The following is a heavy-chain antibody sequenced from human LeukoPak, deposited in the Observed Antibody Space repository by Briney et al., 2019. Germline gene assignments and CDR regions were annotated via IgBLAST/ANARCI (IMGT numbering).Heavy chain of an antibody. CDR3: ARGTVRYCSSTSCYNSHNWFDP. Sequence: ASVKVSCKASGYTFTSYDINWVRQATGQGLEWMGWMNPNSGNTGYAQKFQGRVTMTRNTSISTAYMELSSLRSEDTAVYYCARGTVRYCSSTSCYNSHNWFDPWGQGTLVTVSS. V-gene: IGHV1-8*01. D-gene: IGHD2-2*02. CDR1: GYTFTSYD. CDR2: MNPNSGNT. J-gene: IGHJ5*02.